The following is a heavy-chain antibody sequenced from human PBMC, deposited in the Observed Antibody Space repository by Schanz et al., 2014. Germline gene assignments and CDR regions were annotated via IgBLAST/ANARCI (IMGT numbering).Heavy chain of an antibody. Sequence: QVQLVQSGGEMKKPGASVKVSCKASGGTFSSDTFSWVRQATGQGLEWMGWMNPNSGTTNYAQKFQGWVTMTRDTSISTAYMELSRLKSDDTAVYYCARAFGGYDPAGALDYWGQGTLVTVSS. CDR3: ARAFGGYDPAGALDY. CDR2: MNPNSGTT. CDR1: GGTFSSDT. J-gene: IGHJ4*02. V-gene: IGHV1-2*04. D-gene: IGHD5-12*01.